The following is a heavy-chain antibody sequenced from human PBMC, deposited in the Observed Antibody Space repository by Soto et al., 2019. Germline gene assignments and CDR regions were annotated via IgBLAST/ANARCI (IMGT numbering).Heavy chain of an antibody. CDR2: IIPIFGTA. CDR3: ASDLPPGGEGYFDY. J-gene: IGHJ4*02. D-gene: IGHD3-16*01. V-gene: IGHV1-69*01. Sequence: QVQLVQSGAEVKKPGSSVKVSCKASGGTFSSYAISWVRQAPGQGLEWMGGIIPIFGTANYAQKFQGRVTITADESTSTAYMGLSSLRSEDTAVYYCASDLPPGGEGYFDYWGQGTLVTVSS. CDR1: GGTFSSYA.